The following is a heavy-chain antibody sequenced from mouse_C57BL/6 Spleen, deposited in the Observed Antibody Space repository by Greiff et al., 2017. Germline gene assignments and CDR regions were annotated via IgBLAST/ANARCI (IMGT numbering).Heavy chain of an antibody. CDR1: GYTFTNYW. CDR2: IYPGGGYT. J-gene: IGHJ2*01. CDR3: ARTIYNDYDEGYYFDY. D-gene: IGHD2-4*01. V-gene: IGHV1-63*01. Sequence: QVPLQQSGAELVRPGTSVKMSCKASGYTFTNYWIGWAKQRPGHGLEWIGDIYPGGGYTNYNEKFKGKATLTADKSSSTAYMQFSSLTSEDSAIYYCARTIYNDYDEGYYFDYWGQGTTLTVSS.